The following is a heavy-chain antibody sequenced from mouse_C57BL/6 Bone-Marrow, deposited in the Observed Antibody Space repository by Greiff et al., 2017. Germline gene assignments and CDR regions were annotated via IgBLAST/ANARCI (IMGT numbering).Heavy chain of an antibody. CDR2: IYPRSGNT. J-gene: IGHJ3*01. V-gene: IGHV1-81*01. CDR1: GYTFTSYG. CDR3: ARATMVTQVAY. Sequence: VQLQQSGAELARPGASVKLSCKASGYTFTSYGISWVKQRTGQGLEWIGEIYPRSGNTYYNEKFKGKATLTADKSSSTAYMELRSLTSEDSAVYFCARATMVTQVAYWGQGTLVTVSA. D-gene: IGHD2-2*01.